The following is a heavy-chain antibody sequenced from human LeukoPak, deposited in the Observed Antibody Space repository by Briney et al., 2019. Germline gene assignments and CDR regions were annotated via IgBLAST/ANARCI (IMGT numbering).Heavy chain of an antibody. CDR2: ISYDGSNK. Sequence: GGSLRLSCAASGFTFSSYAMHWVRQAPGKGLEWVAVISYDGSNKYYADSVKGRFTISRDNSKNTLYLQMNSLRAEDTAVYYCARGAYGFWSGSTVYYYYMDVWGKGTTVTVSS. CDR1: GFTFSSYA. CDR3: ARGAYGFWSGSTVYYYYMDV. J-gene: IGHJ6*03. V-gene: IGHV3-30*04. D-gene: IGHD3-3*01.